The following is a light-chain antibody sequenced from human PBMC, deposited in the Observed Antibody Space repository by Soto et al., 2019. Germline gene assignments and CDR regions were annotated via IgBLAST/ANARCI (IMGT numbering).Light chain of an antibody. Sequence: QSALTQPASVSGSPGQSITISCTGTSSDVGGYNYVSWYQQHPGEAPKLMIYEVINRPSGVSNRLSGSKSGNTASLTISGLQADDEADYYCSSYTSSSTPFVFGTGTKVTVL. CDR2: EVI. V-gene: IGLV2-14*01. J-gene: IGLJ1*01. CDR1: SSDVGGYNY. CDR3: SSYTSSSTPFV.